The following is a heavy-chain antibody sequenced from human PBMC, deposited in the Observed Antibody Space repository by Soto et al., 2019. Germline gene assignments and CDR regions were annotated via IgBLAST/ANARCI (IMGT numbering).Heavy chain of an antibody. CDR1: GFSFSSYD. Sequence: QEQLVESGGGAVQPGRSLRLSCTASGFSFSSYDMHWVRQAPGEGLEWVSAMSFDGSYKHYADSVKGRFTISRDHSENTLYLQMNGLRPEDTAVYFCARGMIRGVVYYGVEVWGQGTTVTVS. CDR2: MSFDGSYK. J-gene: IGHJ6*02. V-gene: IGHV3-30*03. CDR3: ARGMIRGVVYYGVEV. D-gene: IGHD3-10*01.